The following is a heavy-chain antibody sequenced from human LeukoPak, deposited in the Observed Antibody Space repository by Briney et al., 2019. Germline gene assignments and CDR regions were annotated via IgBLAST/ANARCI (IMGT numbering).Heavy chain of an antibody. J-gene: IGHJ4*02. CDR1: GFTVSSNY. Sequence: GGSLRLSCAASGFTVSSNYMSWVRQAPGKGLEWVSVICSGGDTYYADSVKGRFTISRDNSKNTLYLQMDSLRAEDTAVYYCARVGDYADLDYWGQGTLVTVSS. D-gene: IGHD4-17*01. V-gene: IGHV3-53*01. CDR3: ARVGDYADLDY. CDR2: ICSGGDT.